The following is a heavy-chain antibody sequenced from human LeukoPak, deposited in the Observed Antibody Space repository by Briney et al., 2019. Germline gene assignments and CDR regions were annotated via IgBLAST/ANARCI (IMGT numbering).Heavy chain of an antibody. CDR3: ASIDYGESLDY. J-gene: IGHJ4*02. CDR2: IYYSGST. Sequence: PSETLSLTCTVSGDSISSSSYYWGWIRQPPGKGLEWIGSIYYSGSTYYNPSLKSRVTISVDTSKNQFSLKLSSVTAADTAVYYCASIDYGESLDYWGQGTLVTVSS. V-gene: IGHV4-39*01. D-gene: IGHD4-17*01. CDR1: GDSISSSSYY.